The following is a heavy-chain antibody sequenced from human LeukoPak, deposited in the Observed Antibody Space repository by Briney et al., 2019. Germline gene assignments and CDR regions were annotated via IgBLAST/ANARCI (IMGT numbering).Heavy chain of an antibody. CDR3: AKDRSSGYVFGYDYYYYGMDV. Sequence: TGGSLRLSCAASGFTFSSYGMHWVRQAPGKGLEWVAVISYDGSNKYYADSVKGRFTISRDNSKNTLYLQMNSLRAEDTAVYYCAKDRSSGYVFGYDYYYYGMDVWGQGTTVTVSS. CDR2: ISYDGSNK. V-gene: IGHV3-30*18. D-gene: IGHD5-12*01. J-gene: IGHJ6*02. CDR1: GFTFSSYG.